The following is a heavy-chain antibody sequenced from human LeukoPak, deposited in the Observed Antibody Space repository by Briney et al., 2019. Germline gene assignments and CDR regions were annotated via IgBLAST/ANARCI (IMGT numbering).Heavy chain of an antibody. J-gene: IGHJ6*02. CDR1: GGTFSSYA. CDR2: IIPILGIA. Sequence: GASVKVSCKASGGTFSSYAISWVRQAPGQGLEWMGRIIPILGIANYAQKFQGRVTITADKSTSTAYMELSSLRSEDTAVYYCARTHIVSAAGYYGMDVWGQGTTVTVSS. V-gene: IGHV1-69*04. CDR3: ARTHIVSAAGYYGMDV. D-gene: IGHD2-21*01.